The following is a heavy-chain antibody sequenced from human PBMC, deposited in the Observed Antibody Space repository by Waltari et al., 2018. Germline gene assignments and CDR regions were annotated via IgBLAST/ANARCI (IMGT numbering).Heavy chain of an antibody. CDR2: WNPEDGET. J-gene: IGHJ1*01. V-gene: IGHV1-24*01. CDR3: AIALSGIPVDLDFQH. Sequence: QVHLIQSGAEVKKPGASVRVSCKVSGYSLTKVSMHWVRQAPGKGLEGMGGWNPEDGETTYAQNVQGRVTLTDDSSAETAYMELSSLRSEDTAVYYCAIALSGIPVDLDFQHWGQGALVVVSS. CDR1: GYSLTKVS. D-gene: IGHD3-3*01.